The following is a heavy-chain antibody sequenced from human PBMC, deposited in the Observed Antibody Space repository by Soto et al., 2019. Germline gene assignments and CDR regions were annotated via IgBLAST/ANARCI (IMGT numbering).Heavy chain of an antibody. Sequence: ASVKVSCPASGYTFTSYGISWVRQAPGQGLEWMGWISAYNGNTNYAQKLQGRVTMTTDTSTSTAYMELRSLRSDDTAVYYCARDIAITIFGVVTPPPDYWGQGTLVTVSS. CDR3: ARDIAITIFGVVTPPPDY. CDR2: ISAYNGNT. D-gene: IGHD3-3*01. CDR1: GYTFTSYG. V-gene: IGHV1-18*04. J-gene: IGHJ4*02.